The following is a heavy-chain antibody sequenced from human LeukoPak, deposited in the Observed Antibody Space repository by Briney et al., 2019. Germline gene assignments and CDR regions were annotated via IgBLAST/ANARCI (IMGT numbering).Heavy chain of an antibody. CDR3: ARVEEGYGSGRRENYYYYYMDV. V-gene: IGHV4-59*01. CDR2: IYYSGST. Sequence: SETLSLTCTVSGGSISSYYWSWIRQPPGKGLEWIGYIYYSGSTNYNPSLKRRVTISVDTSKNQFSLKLSSVTAADTAVYYCARVEEGYGSGRRENYYYYYMDVWGKGTTVTISS. CDR1: GGSISSYY. J-gene: IGHJ6*03. D-gene: IGHD3-10*01.